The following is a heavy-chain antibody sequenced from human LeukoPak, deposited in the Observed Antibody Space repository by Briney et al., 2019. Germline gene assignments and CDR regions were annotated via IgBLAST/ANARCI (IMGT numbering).Heavy chain of an antibody. CDR3: ARHGVREKGFDY. Sequence: ASVKVSCKASGYTFTGYYMHWVRQAPGQGLEWMGWINPNSGGTNYAQKFQGRVTMTRDTSISTAYMELRSLRSDDTAVYYCARHGVREKGFDYWGQGTLVTVSS. V-gene: IGHV1-2*02. D-gene: IGHD2-21*01. CDR1: GYTFTGYY. J-gene: IGHJ4*02. CDR2: INPNSGGT.